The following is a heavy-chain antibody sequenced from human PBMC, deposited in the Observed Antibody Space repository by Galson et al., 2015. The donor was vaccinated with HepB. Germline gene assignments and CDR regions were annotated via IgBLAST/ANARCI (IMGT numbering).Heavy chain of an antibody. CDR2: ISSSSCYT. J-gene: IGHJ4*02. CDR3: ARVYYDSSGYYIDY. V-gene: IGHV3-11*06. CDR1: GFTFSDYY. D-gene: IGHD3-22*01. Sequence: SLRLSCAASGFTFSDYYMSWIRQAPGKGLEWVSYISSSSCYTNYADSVKGRFTISRDNAKNSLYLQMNSLRAEDTAVYYCARVYYDSSGYYIDYWGQGTLVTVSS.